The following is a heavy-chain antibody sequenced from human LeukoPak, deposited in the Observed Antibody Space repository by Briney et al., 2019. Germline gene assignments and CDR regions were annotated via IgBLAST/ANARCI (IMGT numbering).Heavy chain of an antibody. CDR3: ARARSGDGYNRHSRNSPYFDY. V-gene: IGHV3-48*03. J-gene: IGHJ4*02. CDR1: GFTFSSYE. Sequence: GGSLRLSCAASGFTFSSYEMNWVRQAPGKGLEWVSYISSSGSTIYYADSVKGRFTISRDNAKNSLYLQMNSLRAEDTAIYYCARARSGDGYNRHSRNSPYFDYWGQGALVTVSS. CDR2: ISSSGSTI. D-gene: IGHD5-24*01.